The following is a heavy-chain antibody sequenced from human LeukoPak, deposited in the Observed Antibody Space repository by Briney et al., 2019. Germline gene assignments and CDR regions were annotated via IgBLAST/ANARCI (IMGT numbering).Heavy chain of an antibody. V-gene: IGHV3-74*01. D-gene: IGHD2-15*01. J-gene: IGHJ4*02. Sequence: PGGSLRLSCSVSGFTFSNFWMDWVRQAPGKWLVWVSTINGDGTTSGGADSVKGRFTISRDNAKNTLYLQMNSLRAEDTAMYYCARNLGFYTFDSWGQGALVTVSS. CDR3: ARNLGFYTFDS. CDR2: INGDGTTS. CDR1: GFTFSNFW.